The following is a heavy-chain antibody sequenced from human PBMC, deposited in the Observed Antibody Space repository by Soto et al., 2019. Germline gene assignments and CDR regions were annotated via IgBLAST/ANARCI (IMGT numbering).Heavy chain of an antibody. V-gene: IGHV4-34*01. Sequence: SETLCLTCAVYGGSFSGYYWSWIRQPPGKGLEWIGEINHSGSTNYNPSLKSRVTISVDTSKNQFSLKLSSVTAADTAVYYCARAPRKVRGVIVPFDYWGQGTLVTVSS. CDR1: GGSFSGYY. J-gene: IGHJ4*02. D-gene: IGHD3-10*01. CDR3: ARAPRKVRGVIVPFDY. CDR2: INHSGST.